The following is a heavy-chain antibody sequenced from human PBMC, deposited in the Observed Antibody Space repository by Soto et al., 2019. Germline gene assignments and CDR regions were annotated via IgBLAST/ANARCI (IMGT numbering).Heavy chain of an antibody. Sequence: QLQLQESGPGLVKPSETLSLTCTVSGGSIRSSSSYWDWIRQPPGKGLEWIGSIYYSGSTYYNPYLKSRVIISMDKSKNQFSLNVSSVNAADTAVYYCARRRGVVQDGMDVWSQGTTVIVSS. J-gene: IGHJ6*02. CDR3: ARRRGVVQDGMDV. V-gene: IGHV4-39*01. CDR1: GGSIRSSSSY. CDR2: IYYSGST. D-gene: IGHD3-3*01.